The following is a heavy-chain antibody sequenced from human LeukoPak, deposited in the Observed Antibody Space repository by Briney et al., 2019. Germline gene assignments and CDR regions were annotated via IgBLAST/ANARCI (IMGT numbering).Heavy chain of an antibody. CDR2: INPNSGGT. V-gene: IGHV1-2*02. Sequence: ASVKVSCKASGYTFTGYFLHWVRRPPGQGFEWMGGINPNSGGTYYTQRFQGRVTMTRDTSISTTYMELSSLRSDDTAVYYCARAQSLTAPAGTYADSWGQGTLVTVSS. CDR3: ARAQSLTAPAGTYADS. J-gene: IGHJ4*02. D-gene: IGHD6-13*01. CDR1: GYTFTGYF.